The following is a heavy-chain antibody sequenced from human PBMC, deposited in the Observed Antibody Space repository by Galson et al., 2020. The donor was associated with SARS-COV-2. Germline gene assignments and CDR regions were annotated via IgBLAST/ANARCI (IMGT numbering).Heavy chain of an antibody. CDR3: ARAKYSSSWYGRRYYFDY. J-gene: IGHJ4*02. V-gene: IGHV4-34*01. CDR1: GGSFSGYY. Sequence: SQASETLSLTCAVYGGSFSGYYWSWIRQPPGKGLEWIGEINHSGSTNYNPSLKSRVTISVDTSKNQFSLKLSSVTAADTAVYYCARAKYSSSWYGRRYYFDYWGQGTLVTVSS. CDR2: INHSGST. D-gene: IGHD6-13*01.